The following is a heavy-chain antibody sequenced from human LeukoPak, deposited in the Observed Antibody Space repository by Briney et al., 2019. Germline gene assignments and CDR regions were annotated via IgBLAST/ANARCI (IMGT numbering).Heavy chain of an antibody. CDR1: GYTFTSYG. CDR2: ISAYNGNT. V-gene: IGHV1-18*01. J-gene: IGHJ3*01. Sequence: ASVKVSCKASGYTFTSYGISWVRQAPGQGLEWMGWISAYNGNTNYAQKFQDRVTITADESTSTVYMELSGLTSEDTAVYYCARVARALEVGGGDGFDVWGQGTMVIVSS. D-gene: IGHD1-1*01. CDR3: ARVARALEVGGGDGFDV.